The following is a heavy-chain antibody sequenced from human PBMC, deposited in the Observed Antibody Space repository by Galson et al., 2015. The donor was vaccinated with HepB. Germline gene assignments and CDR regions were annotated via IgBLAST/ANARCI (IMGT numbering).Heavy chain of an antibody. J-gene: IGHJ6*02. CDR1: GGTFSSYA. V-gene: IGHV1-69*13. Sequence: SVKVSCKASGGTFSSYAISWVRQAPGQGLEWMGGIIPIFGTANYAQKFQGRVTITADESTSTAYMELSSLRSEDTAVYYCAREDSSGYYSTGGMDVWGQGTTVTVSS. D-gene: IGHD3-22*01. CDR2: IIPIFGTA. CDR3: AREDSSGYYSTGGMDV.